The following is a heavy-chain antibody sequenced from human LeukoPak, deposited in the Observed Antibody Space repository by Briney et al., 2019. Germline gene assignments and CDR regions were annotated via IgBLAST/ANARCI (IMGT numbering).Heavy chain of an antibody. CDR3: AKARGYCSGGTCYSGFDY. D-gene: IGHD2-15*01. Sequence: GGSLRLSCAASRFTFSGYAMSWVRQAPGKGLEWVSTITGSGDTTYYADSVKGRFTISRDNSKNTLYLQMNSLRAEDTAVYYCAKARGYCSGGTCYSGFDYWGQGTLVTVSS. CDR2: ITGSGDTT. V-gene: IGHV3-23*01. J-gene: IGHJ4*02. CDR1: RFTFSGYA.